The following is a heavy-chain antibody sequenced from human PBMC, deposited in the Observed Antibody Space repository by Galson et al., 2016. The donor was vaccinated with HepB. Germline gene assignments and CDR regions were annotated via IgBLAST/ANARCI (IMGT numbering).Heavy chain of an antibody. J-gene: IGHJ6*02. CDR2: INPTGGST. CDR1: GYTLTSYY. V-gene: IGHV1-46*01. Sequence: SVKVSCKASGYTLTSYYMNWVRQAPGQGLEWMGMINPTGGSTTYAQKFQGRVTMTRDTSTSTVYMEPSSLRTEDTAVYYCARGGGKTSTMDVWGQGTTVTVSS. CDR3: ARGGGKTSTMDV. D-gene: IGHD3-16*01.